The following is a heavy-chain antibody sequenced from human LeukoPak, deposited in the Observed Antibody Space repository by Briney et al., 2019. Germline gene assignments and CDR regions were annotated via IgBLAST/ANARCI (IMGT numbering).Heavy chain of an antibody. CDR3: AKMEGQRLYDYCMDV. V-gene: IGHV3-23*01. CDR2: MSGSGYYT. CDR1: GFAFSNFA. Sequence: GWSLRLSCAASGFAFSNFAMSWVRQAPGEGLEWVSAMSGSGYYTYYVESVKGRFTISRDNSKNTLYLHMNSLRADDTAVYYCAKMEGQRLYDYCMDVWGRGTTVTVSS. D-gene: IGHD3-3*01. J-gene: IGHJ6*03.